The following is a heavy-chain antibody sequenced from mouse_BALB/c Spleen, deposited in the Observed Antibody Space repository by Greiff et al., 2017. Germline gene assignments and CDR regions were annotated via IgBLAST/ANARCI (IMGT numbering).Heavy chain of an antibody. V-gene: IGHV2-9*02. CDR1: GFSLTSFG. CDR3: AREDNCYAMDY. Sequence: QVQLKQSGPGLVAPSQSLSITCTVSGFSLTSFGVHWVRQPPGKGLEWLGVIWAGGSTNYNSALMSRLSISKDNSKTQVFLKMNSLQTDDTAMYYCAREDNCYAMDYWGQGTSVTVSS. D-gene: IGHD1-3*01. J-gene: IGHJ4*01. CDR2: IWAGGST.